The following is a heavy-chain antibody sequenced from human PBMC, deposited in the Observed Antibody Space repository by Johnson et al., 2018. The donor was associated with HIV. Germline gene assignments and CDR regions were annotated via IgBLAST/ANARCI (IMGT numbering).Heavy chain of an antibody. D-gene: IGHD3-22*01. CDR1: GFSFSSYG. Sequence: QVQLVESGGGVVQPGGSLRLSCAASGFSFSSYGIHWVRQAPGKGLEWVAFTQYDGSNKYYADSMKGRFTISRDNSKKTLYLQMNSLRPEDTAVYYCAKGDYFDTRAACDIWSQGTVVIVSS. J-gene: IGHJ3*02. CDR3: AKGDYFDTRAACDI. V-gene: IGHV3-30*02. CDR2: TQYDGSNK.